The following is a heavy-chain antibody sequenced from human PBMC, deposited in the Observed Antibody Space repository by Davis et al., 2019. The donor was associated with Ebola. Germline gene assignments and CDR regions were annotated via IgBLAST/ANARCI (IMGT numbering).Heavy chain of an antibody. Sequence: PGGSLRLSCAASGFTFSSYGMHWVRQAPGKGLEWVAVIWYDGSNKYYADSVKGRFTISRGNSKNTLYLQMNSLRAEDTAVYYCARGSVRFLEEVFDYWGQGTLVTVSS. D-gene: IGHD3-3*01. J-gene: IGHJ4*02. CDR1: GFTFSSYG. V-gene: IGHV3-33*01. CDR2: IWYDGSNK. CDR3: ARGSVRFLEEVFDY.